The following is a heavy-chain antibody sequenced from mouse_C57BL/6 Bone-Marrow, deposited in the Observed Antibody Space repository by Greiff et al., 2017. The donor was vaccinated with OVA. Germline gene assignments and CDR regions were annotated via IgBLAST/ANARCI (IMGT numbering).Heavy chain of an antibody. CDR1: GYSITSGYY. D-gene: IGHD2-3*01. J-gene: IGHJ4*01. CDR3: AGYDPYYAMDY. V-gene: IGHV3-6*01. CDR2: ISYDGSN. Sequence: EVQLQESGPGLVKPSQSLSLTCSVTGYSITSGYYWNWIRQFPGNKLEWMGYISYDGSNNYNPSLKNRISITRDTSKNQFFLKLNSVTTEDTATYYCAGYDPYYAMDYWGQGTSVTVSS.